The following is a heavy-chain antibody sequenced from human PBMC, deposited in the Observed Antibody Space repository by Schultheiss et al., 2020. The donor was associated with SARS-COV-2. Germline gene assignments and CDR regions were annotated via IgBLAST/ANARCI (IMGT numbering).Heavy chain of an antibody. D-gene: IGHD6-19*01. CDR3: ARADSSGWLDAFDI. J-gene: IGHJ3*02. Sequence: SETLSLTCTVSGGSISSYYWSWIRQSPGKGLEWIGEINHSGSTNYNPSLKSRVTISVDTSKNQFSLKLSSVTAADTAVYYCARADSSGWLDAFDIWGQGTMVTVSS. V-gene: IGHV4-59*01. CDR1: GGSISSYY. CDR2: INHSGST.